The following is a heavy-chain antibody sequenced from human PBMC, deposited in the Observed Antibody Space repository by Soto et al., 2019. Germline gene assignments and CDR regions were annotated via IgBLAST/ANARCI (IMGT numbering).Heavy chain of an antibody. CDR3: ATPVQGYYDFWSGYRDERTVDY. CDR2: ISGSGGST. CDR1: GFTFSSYA. V-gene: IGHV3-23*01. Sequence: GGSLRLSCAASGFTFSSYAMSWVRQAPGKGLEWVSAISGSGGSTYYADSVKGRFTISRDNSKNTLYLQMNSLRAEDTAVYYCATPVQGYYDFWSGYRDERTVDYWGQGTLVTVSS. D-gene: IGHD3-3*01. J-gene: IGHJ4*02.